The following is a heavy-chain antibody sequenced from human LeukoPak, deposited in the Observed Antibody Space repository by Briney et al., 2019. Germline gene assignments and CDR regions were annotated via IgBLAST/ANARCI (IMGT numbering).Heavy chain of an antibody. D-gene: IGHD1-7*01. CDR2: ISSSSSYI. Sequence: GGSLRLSCAASGFTFSDYYMNWIRQAPGKGLEWVSSISSSSSYIYYADSVKGRFTISRDNAKNSLYLQMNSLRAEDTAVYYCARTELRTIDYWGQGTLVTVSS. J-gene: IGHJ4*02. CDR3: ARTELRTIDY. CDR1: GFTFSDYY. V-gene: IGHV3-21*01.